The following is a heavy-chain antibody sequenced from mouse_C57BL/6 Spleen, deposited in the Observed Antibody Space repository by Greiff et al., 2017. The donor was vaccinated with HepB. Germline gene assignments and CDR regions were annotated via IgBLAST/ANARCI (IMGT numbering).Heavy chain of an antibody. Sequence: VQLKESGPELVKPGASVKISCKASGYAFSSSWMNWVKQRPGKGLEWIGRIYPGDGDTNYNGKFKGKATLTADKSSSTAYMQLSSLTSEDSAVYFCARGGTDFDYWGQGTTLTVSS. J-gene: IGHJ2*01. CDR1: GYAFSSSW. CDR2: IYPGDGDT. D-gene: IGHD3-3*01. CDR3: ARGGTDFDY. V-gene: IGHV1-82*01.